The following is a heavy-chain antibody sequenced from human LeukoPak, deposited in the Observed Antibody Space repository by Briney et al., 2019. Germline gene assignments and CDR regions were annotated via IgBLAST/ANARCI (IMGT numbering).Heavy chain of an antibody. CDR3: ARETTVTTWNRDYYYMDV. V-gene: IGHV3-48*01. CDR2: ISSSSSTI. Sequence: PGRSLRLSCAASGFTFSSYSMNWVRQAPGKGLEWVSYISSSSSTIYYADSVKGRFTISRDNAKNSLYLQMNSLRAEDTAVYYCARETTVTTWNRDYYYMDVWGKGTTVTVSS. D-gene: IGHD4-11*01. CDR1: GFTFSSYS. J-gene: IGHJ6*03.